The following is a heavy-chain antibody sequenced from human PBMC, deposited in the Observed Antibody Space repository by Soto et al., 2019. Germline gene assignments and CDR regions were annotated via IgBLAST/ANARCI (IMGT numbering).Heavy chain of an antibody. J-gene: IGHJ1*01. CDR1: GFTFSAFS. CDR3: ARDQHGDDGFWSGYLNPGYFYH. CDR2: ISSGSRYI. D-gene: IGHD3-3*01. Sequence: EVKLVESGGGLVSPGGSLRLSCAASGFTFSAFSMNWIRQAPGKGLEWGSSISSGSRYIYYADSVKGRFTTSRDDAKNTLYLQMNGLRAEDTAVYYCARDQHGDDGFWSGYLNPGYFYHWGQGTLVTVSS. V-gene: IGHV3-21*02.